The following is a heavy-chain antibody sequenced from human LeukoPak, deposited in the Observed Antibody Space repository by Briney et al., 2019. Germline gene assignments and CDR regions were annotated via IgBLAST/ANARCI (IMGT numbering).Heavy chain of an antibody. CDR1: GYTFTSYG. CDR2: ISAYNGNT. Sequence: ASVKVSCKAPGYTFTSYGISWVRQAPGQGLEWMGWISAYNGNTNYAQKVQGRVTMTTDTSTSTAYMELRSLRSDDTAVYYCARARRLRFLEWTPDFDYWGQGTLVTVSS. J-gene: IGHJ4*02. D-gene: IGHD3-3*01. CDR3: ARARRLRFLEWTPDFDY. V-gene: IGHV1-18*01.